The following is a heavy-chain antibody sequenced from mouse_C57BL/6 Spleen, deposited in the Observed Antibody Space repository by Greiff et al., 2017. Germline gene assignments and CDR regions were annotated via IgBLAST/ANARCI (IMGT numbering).Heavy chain of an antibody. CDR2: IYPGDGDT. CDR1: GYAFSSSW. CDR3: ATYYDYDGDY. V-gene: IGHV1-82*01. J-gene: IGHJ2*01. Sequence: VKVVESGPELVKPGASVKISCKASGYAFSSSWMNWVKQRPGKGLEWIGRIYPGDGDTNYNGKFKGQATLTADKSSSTAYMQLSSLTSEDSAVYFCATYYDYDGDYWGQGTTLTVSS. D-gene: IGHD2-4*01.